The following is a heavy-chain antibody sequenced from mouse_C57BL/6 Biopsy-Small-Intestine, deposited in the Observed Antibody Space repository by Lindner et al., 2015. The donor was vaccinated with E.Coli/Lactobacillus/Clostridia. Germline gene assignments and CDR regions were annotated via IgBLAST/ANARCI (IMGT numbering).Heavy chain of an antibody. J-gene: IGHJ4*01. D-gene: IGHD2-2*01. CDR1: GYTFTDYN. Sequence: EVQLQESGPELVKPGASVKMSCKASGYTFTDYNMHWVKQSHGKSLEWIGYINPNNGGTSYNQKFKGKATLTVNKSSSTAYMELRSLTSEDSAVYYCAINYYGYDGSYAMDYWGQGTSVTVSS. V-gene: IGHV1-22*01. CDR2: INPNNGGT. CDR3: AINYYGYDGSYAMDY.